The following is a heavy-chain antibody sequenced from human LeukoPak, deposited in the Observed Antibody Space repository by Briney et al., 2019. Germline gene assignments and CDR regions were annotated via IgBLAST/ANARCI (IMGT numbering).Heavy chain of an antibody. CDR2: IYSGGNT. Sequence: PGGSLRLSCAASGFTGSSNYLSWVRQAPGKGLEWVSVIYSGGNTYYADSVKGRFTISRDNSKNTLYLQMNSLRAEDTAVYYCASGGQLVGVYYYGMDVWGQGTTVTVSS. CDR3: ASGGQLVGVYYYGMDV. J-gene: IGHJ6*02. V-gene: IGHV3-66*01. D-gene: IGHD6-6*01. CDR1: GFTGSSNY.